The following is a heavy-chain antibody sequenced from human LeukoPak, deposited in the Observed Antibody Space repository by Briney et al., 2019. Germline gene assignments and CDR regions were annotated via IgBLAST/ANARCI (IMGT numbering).Heavy chain of an antibody. D-gene: IGHD1-20*01. CDR2: ISSSSSYI. Sequence: GGSLRLSCAASGFTFSSYSMNWLRQAPGKVLEWVSSISSSSSYIYYADSVKGRFTISRDNAKNSLYLQMNSLRAEDTAVYYCARVRITGTTRFFDYWGQGTLVTVSS. CDR3: ARVRITGTTRFFDY. J-gene: IGHJ4*02. V-gene: IGHV3-21*01. CDR1: GFTFSSYS.